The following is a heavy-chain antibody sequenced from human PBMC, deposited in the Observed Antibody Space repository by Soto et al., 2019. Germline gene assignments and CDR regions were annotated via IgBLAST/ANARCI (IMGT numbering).Heavy chain of an antibody. CDR3: ARGNSSSWYIFDY. V-gene: IGHV3-30-3*01. CDR1: GFTFSSYA. CDR2: ISYDGSNK. Sequence: QVQLVESGGGVVQPGRSLRLSCAASGFTFSSYAMHWVRQAPGKGLEWVAVISYDGSNKYYADSVKGRFTISRDNSKNTLYLQMNSLRAEDTAVDYCARGNSSSWYIFDYWGQGTLVTVSS. J-gene: IGHJ4*02. D-gene: IGHD6-13*01.